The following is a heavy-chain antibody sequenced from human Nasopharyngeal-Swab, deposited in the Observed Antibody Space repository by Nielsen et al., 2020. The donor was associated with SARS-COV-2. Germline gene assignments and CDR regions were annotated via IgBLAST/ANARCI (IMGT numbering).Heavy chain of an antibody. CDR3: AKTYYYGSGRTIWFDP. Sequence: GGSLRLSCKGSGYSFSNYWIAGVRQMPGKGLEWMGIIYPGDSDTRYSPSFQGQVTIPADKSISTVYLQWSSLKASDTAMYYCAKTYYYGSGRTIWFDPWGQGTFVTVSS. CDR2: IYPGDSDT. V-gene: IGHV5-51*01. D-gene: IGHD3-10*01. CDR1: GYSFSNYW. J-gene: IGHJ5*02.